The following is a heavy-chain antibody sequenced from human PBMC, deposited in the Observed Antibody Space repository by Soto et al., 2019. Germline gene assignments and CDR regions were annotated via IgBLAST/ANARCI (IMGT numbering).Heavy chain of an antibody. V-gene: IGHV3-7*03. CDR3: ERDNDRKFDY. CDR2: MNEDGSVL. Sequence: GGSLRPSCAASGFTFSSYWMCWVRQAPGKGLEWVANMNEDGSVLHYVDSVKGRFSISRDNAKNSVYLQMNSLRAEDTAVYYCERDNDRKFDYWGQGTLVTVSS. J-gene: IGHJ4*02. D-gene: IGHD2-8*01. CDR1: GFTFSSYW.